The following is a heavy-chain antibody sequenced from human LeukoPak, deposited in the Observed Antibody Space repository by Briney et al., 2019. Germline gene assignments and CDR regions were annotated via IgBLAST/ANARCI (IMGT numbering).Heavy chain of an antibody. V-gene: IGHV1-46*01. D-gene: IGHD5-12*01. CDR2: INPSGGST. Sequence: ASVKVSCKASGYTFTGYYMHWVRQAPGQGLEWMGIINPSGGSTSCAQKFQGRVTMTRDTSISTAYMELSRLRSDDTAVYYCAIPILGYGHDYWGQGTLVTVSS. J-gene: IGHJ4*02. CDR3: AIPILGYGHDY. CDR1: GYTFTGYY.